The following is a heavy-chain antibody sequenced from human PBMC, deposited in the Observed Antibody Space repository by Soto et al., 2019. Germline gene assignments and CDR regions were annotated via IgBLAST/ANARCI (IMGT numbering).Heavy chain of an antibody. CDR1: GGSISSGGYY. D-gene: IGHD3-22*01. V-gene: IGHV4-31*03. CDR3: ARESDSSGYYPYFDY. J-gene: IGHJ4*02. Sequence: SGTLSLTCTVSGGSISSGGYYWSWIRQHPGKGLEWIGYIYYSGSTYYNPSLKSRVTISVDTSKNQFSLKLSSVTAADTAVYYCARESDSSGYYPYFDYWGQGTLVTVSS. CDR2: IYYSGST.